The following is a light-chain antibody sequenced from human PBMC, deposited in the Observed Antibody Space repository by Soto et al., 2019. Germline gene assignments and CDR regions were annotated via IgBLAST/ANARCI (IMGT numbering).Light chain of an antibody. CDR2: GAS. CDR3: QQYGGSPRT. V-gene: IGKV3-20*01. Sequence: EIVLTQSPGTLSLSPGERATLSCRASQSVSNNYLAWYQQKPGQAPRLLIYGASSRATGIPDRFSGSGSGTEFILTISRLEPEDFAVFYCQQYGGSPRTCGQGTRVEIK. CDR1: QSVSNNY. J-gene: IGKJ1*01.